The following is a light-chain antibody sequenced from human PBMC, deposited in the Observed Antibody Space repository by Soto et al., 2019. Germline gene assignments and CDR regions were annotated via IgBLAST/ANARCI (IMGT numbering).Light chain of an antibody. CDR2: STS. Sequence: EXXLTQSPDTLFLSPGERATLSCRASQSISISYLAWYQQQPGQAPRLLIYSTSTRATGIPDRFSGSGSGTDFTLTISKLEPGDFAVYYCQQYGGSSWTFGQGTKVEIK. J-gene: IGKJ1*01. V-gene: IGKV3-20*01. CDR1: QSISISY. CDR3: QQYGGSSWT.